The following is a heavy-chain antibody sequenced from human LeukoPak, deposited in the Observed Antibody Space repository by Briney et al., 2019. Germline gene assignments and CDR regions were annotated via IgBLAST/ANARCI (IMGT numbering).Heavy chain of an antibody. D-gene: IGHD3-22*01. J-gene: IGHJ4*02. V-gene: IGHV4-59*01. CDR2: IYYSGST. Sequence: SETLSLTCTVSGGSISSYYWSWIRQPPGKGLEWIGYIYYSGSTNYNPSLKSRVTISVDTSKKQFSLKLSSVTAADTAVYYCATSSHDLLDTDYWGQGTLVTVSS. CDR1: GGSISSYY. CDR3: ATSSHDLLDTDY.